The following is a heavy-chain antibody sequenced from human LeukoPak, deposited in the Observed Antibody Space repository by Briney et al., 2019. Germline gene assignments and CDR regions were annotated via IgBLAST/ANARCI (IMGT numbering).Heavy chain of an antibody. CDR2: IKSDGTST. CDR1: GFTLSSYW. CDR3: VRLHAGSSGWYFDF. Sequence: GGSLRLSCVASGFTLSSYWMHWVRQIPGKGLVWVSVIKSDGTSTKYADSVKGRFTISRDNAKCTLFLQMNSLRAEDTAMYYCVRLHAGSSGWYFDFWGQGTQVTVSS. D-gene: IGHD6-19*01. V-gene: IGHV3-74*03. J-gene: IGHJ4*02.